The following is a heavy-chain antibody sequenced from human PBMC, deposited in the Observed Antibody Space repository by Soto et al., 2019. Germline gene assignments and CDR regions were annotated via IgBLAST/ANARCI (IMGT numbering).Heavy chain of an antibody. J-gene: IGHJ4*02. CDR1: GFTFRNYA. Sequence: LRLSCAASGFTFRNYAFNWVRQAPGKGLEWVSAISGDGATTFYADPVRGRFTFSRDNSKNTLYLQMNSLRPEDTAVYYCARISSTSSTTYWGQGTLVTVSS. D-gene: IGHD6-6*01. CDR2: ISGDGATT. V-gene: IGHV3-23*01. CDR3: ARISSTSSTTY.